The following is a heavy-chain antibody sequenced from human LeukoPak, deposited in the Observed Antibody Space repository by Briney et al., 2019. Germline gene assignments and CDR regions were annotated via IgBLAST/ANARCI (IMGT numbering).Heavy chain of an antibody. CDR2: IYYSGST. D-gene: IGHD4-17*01. J-gene: IGHJ4*02. Sequence: SETLFLTCTVSGGSISSYYWSWIRQPPGRGLEWIGYIYYSGSTNYNPSLKSRVTISVDTSKNQFSLKLSSVTAADTAVYYCARERDYAAPFDYWGQGTLVTVSS. CDR1: GGSISSYY. CDR3: ARERDYAAPFDY. V-gene: IGHV4-59*01.